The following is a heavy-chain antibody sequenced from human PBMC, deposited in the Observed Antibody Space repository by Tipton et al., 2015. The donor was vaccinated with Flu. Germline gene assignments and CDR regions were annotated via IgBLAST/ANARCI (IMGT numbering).Heavy chain of an antibody. D-gene: IGHD3-3*01. V-gene: IGHV3-11*01. CDR2: ISSSGSTI. CDR3: ARDYSPSITVLGEVTDYFGMAV. CDR1: GFTFSDYY. Sequence: SLRLSCAASGFTFSDYYMSWIRQLPGKGLEWVSHISSSGSTINYADSVKGRFTISRDNAKNSLYLQMNSLRAEDTAVYYCARDYSPSITVLGEVTDYFGMAVWAQGP. J-gene: IGHJ6*02.